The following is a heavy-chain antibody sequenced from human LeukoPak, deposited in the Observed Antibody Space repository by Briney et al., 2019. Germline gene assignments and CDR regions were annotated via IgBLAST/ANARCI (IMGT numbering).Heavy chain of an antibody. J-gene: IGHJ4*02. V-gene: IGHV3-7*01. CDR3: ARGQPILGYCSGGSCYGGGFDY. CDR2: IKQDGSEK. CDR1: GFTLSSYW. D-gene: IGHD2-15*01. Sequence: PGGSLRLSCAASGFTLSSYWMSWVSQAPGKGLEWVATIKQDGSEKYYVDSVKGRFTISRDNAKHSLYLQMNSLRAEDTAVYYCARGQPILGYCSGGSCYGGGFDYWGQGTLVTVSS.